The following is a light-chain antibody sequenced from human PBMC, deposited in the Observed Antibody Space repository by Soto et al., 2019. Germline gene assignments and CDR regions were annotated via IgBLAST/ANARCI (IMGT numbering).Light chain of an antibody. Sequence: EIVMTQSPATLSVSPGERATLSCRPSQSVGSNLAWYQQRPGQSPRLLIYGASTRALGIPGSFSGSGSGTDYNLTISSWKYHTFVVSYCQLYNYWSLTVGGGNKVEIK. V-gene: IGKV3-15*01. CDR1: QSVGSN. CDR3: QLYNYWSLT. CDR2: GAS. J-gene: IGKJ4*01.